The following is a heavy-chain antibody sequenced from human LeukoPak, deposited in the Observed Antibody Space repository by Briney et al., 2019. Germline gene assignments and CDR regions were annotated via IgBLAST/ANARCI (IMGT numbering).Heavy chain of an antibody. Sequence: GASVKVSCKVSGYTLTELSIHWVRQAPGKGLEWMGGFDPEDGERIYAQKFQGRVTMTEDRSTDTAYMELSSLRSEDTAVYYCTTMGANGSGSYTPYYYGMDVWGQGTTVTVSS. CDR2: FDPEDGER. CDR1: GYTLTELS. J-gene: IGHJ6*02. CDR3: TTMGANGSGSYTPYYYGMDV. D-gene: IGHD3-10*01. V-gene: IGHV1-24*01.